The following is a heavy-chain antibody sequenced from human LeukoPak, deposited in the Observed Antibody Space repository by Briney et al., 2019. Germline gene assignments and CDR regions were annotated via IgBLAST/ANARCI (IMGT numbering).Heavy chain of an antibody. CDR2: INPSSGST. Sequence: ASVKVSCKASGYTFTNYYIHWVRQAPGQGLEWMGIINPSSGSTTYAQELQGRVTMTRDMSTSTVYMDLSSLRSEDTAVYYCARDPSRYRSIDYWGQGTLVTVSS. D-gene: IGHD1-26*01. CDR3: ARDPSRYRSIDY. CDR1: GYTFTNYY. J-gene: IGHJ4*02. V-gene: IGHV1-46*04.